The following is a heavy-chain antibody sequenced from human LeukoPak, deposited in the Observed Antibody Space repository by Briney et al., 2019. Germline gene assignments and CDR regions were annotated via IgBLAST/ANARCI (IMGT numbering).Heavy chain of an antibody. Sequence: GGSLRLSCAASGFTFSSYSMNWVRQAPGKGLEWVSSISGSSSYIYYADSVKGRFTISRDNAKNSLYLQMNSLRAEDTAVYYCARDRDYDILTGYYYYGMDVWGKGTTVTVSS. J-gene: IGHJ6*04. CDR3: ARDRDYDILTGYYYYGMDV. D-gene: IGHD3-9*01. CDR1: GFTFSSYS. V-gene: IGHV3-21*01. CDR2: ISGSSSYI.